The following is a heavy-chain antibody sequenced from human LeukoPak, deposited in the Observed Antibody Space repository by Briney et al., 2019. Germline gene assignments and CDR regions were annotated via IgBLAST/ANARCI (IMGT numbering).Heavy chain of an antibody. V-gene: IGHV1-46*02. J-gene: IGHJ3*02. D-gene: IGHD1-1*01. CDR3: ARGDRERRAFDI. CDR1: GYTFNSPY. Sequence: APVKVSRKASGYTFNSPYMPWVRPAPGQGLEWEGIINPSGGSTSYAQKFQGRVTMTRDTSTSTVYMELSSLRSEDTAVYYCARGDRERRAFDIWGQGTMVTVSS. CDR2: INPSGGST.